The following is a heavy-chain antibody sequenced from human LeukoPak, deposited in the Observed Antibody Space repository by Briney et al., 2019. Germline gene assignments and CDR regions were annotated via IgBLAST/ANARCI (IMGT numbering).Heavy chain of an antibody. Sequence: ASVKVSCKASGYTFTDSYIHWVRQAPGQGLEWMGRISPNSGGTNYAQKFQGRVTMTTDMSINTAYMELSSLRSEDTAVYYCARDKPSLPRDGYNPQPFDYFDYWGQGTLVTVSS. CDR2: ISPNSGGT. V-gene: IGHV1-2*06. J-gene: IGHJ4*02. CDR3: ARDKPSLPRDGYNPQPFDYFDY. CDR1: GYTFTDSY. D-gene: IGHD5-24*01.